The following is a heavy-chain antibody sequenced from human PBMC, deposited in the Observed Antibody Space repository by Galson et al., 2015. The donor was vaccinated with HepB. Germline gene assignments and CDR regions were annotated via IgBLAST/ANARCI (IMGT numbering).Heavy chain of an antibody. CDR3: ASSITMIVVGEGAFDI. CDR1: GYSFTSYW. J-gene: IGHJ3*02. CDR2: IDPSDSYT. D-gene: IGHD3-22*01. Sequence: SGAEVKKPGESLRISCKGSGYSFTSYWISWVRQMPGKGLEWMGRIDPSDSYTNYSPSFQGHVTISADKSISTAYLQWSSLKASDTAMYYCASSITMIVVGEGAFDIWGQGTMVTVSS. V-gene: IGHV5-10-1*01.